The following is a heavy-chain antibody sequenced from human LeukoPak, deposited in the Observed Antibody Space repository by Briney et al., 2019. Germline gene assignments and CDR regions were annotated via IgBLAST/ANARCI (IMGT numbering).Heavy chain of an antibody. CDR2: IYYSGST. D-gene: IGHD2-21*01. CDR1: GGSFSGYY. J-gene: IGHJ4*02. V-gene: IGHV4-31*11. CDR3: ARVRAYCGGDCYYLDY. Sequence: RSSETLSLTCAVYGGSFSGYYWSWIRQHPGKGLEWIGYIYYSGSTYYNPSLKSRVTISVDTSKNQFSLKLSSVTAADTAVYYCARVRAYCGGDCYYLDYWGQGTLVTVSS.